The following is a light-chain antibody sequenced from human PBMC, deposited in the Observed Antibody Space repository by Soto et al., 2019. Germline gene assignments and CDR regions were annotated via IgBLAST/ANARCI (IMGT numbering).Light chain of an antibody. Sequence: AIRMTQSPSSLSASTGDRVTITCRASQGISSYLAWYQQKPGKAPKLLIYAASTLQSGVPSRFSGSGSGTDFTLTISCLQSEDFATYYCQQYYSYPSWTFRQGTKVEIK. CDR1: QGISSY. J-gene: IGKJ1*01. CDR3: QQYYSYPSWT. V-gene: IGKV1-8*01. CDR2: AAS.